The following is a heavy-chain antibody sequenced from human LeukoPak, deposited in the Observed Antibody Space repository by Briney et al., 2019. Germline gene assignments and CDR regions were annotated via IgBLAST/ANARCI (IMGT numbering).Heavy chain of an antibody. V-gene: IGHV3-48*03. CDR2: ISSSGTKM. CDR1: AFSLSPYE. D-gene: IGHD3/OR15-3a*01. CDR3: ATGNAGLTEKY. Sequence: GGSLRLSCAASAFSLSPYEMNWFRQAPGQGPQWVSYISSSGTKMSYADSVKGRFTVSRDNAKNSLYLQMNRLRAEDTALYYCATGNAGLTEKYGGQGTLVTVSS. J-gene: IGHJ4*02.